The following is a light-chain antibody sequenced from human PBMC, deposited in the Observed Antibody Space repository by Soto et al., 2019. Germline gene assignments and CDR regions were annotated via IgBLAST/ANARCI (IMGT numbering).Light chain of an antibody. CDR3: SSYTSRSTAV. CDR1: SSDIGGYNY. V-gene: IGLV2-14*01. CDR2: DVS. J-gene: IGLJ1*01. Sequence: QSALTQPASLSGSPGQSITISCTGTSSDIGGYNYVSWYQQHPGKAPKLMIYDVSNRPSGVSNRFSGSKSGNTATLTISGLQAEDEADYYCSSYTSRSTAVFGTGTKVTVL.